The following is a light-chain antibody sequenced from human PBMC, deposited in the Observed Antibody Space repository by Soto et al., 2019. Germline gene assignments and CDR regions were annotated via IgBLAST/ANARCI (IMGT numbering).Light chain of an antibody. J-gene: IGLJ2*01. Sequence: QSALTQPASVSGSPGQSMTISCTGTSSDVGAYNFVSWYQQHPGKAPKLMIYDVTNRPSGVSSRFSGSKSGNTASLAISGLEAEDEADYYCSSYPTSNTLVFGGGTKVTVL. CDR2: DVT. CDR1: SSDVGAYNF. V-gene: IGLV2-14*03. CDR3: SSYPTSNTLV.